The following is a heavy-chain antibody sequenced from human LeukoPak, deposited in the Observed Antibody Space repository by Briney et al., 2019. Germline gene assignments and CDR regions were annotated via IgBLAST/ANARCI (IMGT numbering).Heavy chain of an antibody. V-gene: IGHV3-48*04. J-gene: IGHJ4*02. CDR1: GFTFSSYN. CDR3: AKAPSAMVRGVPDY. Sequence: GGSLRLSCAASGFTFSSYNMNWVRQAPGKGLEWVSYISSSSTIYYADSVKGRFTISRDNAKNSLYLQMNSLRAEDTAVYYCAKAPSAMVRGVPDYWGQGTLVTVSS. CDR2: ISSSSTI. D-gene: IGHD3-10*01.